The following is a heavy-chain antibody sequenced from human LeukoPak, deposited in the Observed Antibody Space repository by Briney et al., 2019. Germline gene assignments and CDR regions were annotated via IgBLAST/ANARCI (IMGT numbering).Heavy chain of an antibody. Sequence: SETLSLTCTVSGVSISSYYWSWIRQPPGKGLEWIGYIYYSGSTNYNPSLKSRVTISVDTSKNQFSLKLSSVTAADTAVYYCARDQGSYSRGWWAGSDIWGQGTMVTVSS. J-gene: IGHJ3*02. CDR1: GVSISSYY. V-gene: IGHV4-59*01. D-gene: IGHD6-19*01. CDR2: IYYSGST. CDR3: ARDQGSYSRGWWAGSDI.